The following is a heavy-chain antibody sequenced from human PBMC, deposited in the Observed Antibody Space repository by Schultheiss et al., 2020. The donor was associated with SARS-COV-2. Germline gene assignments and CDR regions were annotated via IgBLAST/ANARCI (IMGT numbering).Heavy chain of an antibody. CDR3: AAGSKASSSYYYYYYGMDV. V-gene: IGHV1-18*01. Sequence: ASVKVSCKVSGYTFSSYGISWVRQAPGQGLEWMGWIAGYNGDTKYAQKFQDRATMTTDTSTSTAYMELSSLRSEDTAVYYCAAGSKASSSYYYYYYGMDVWGQGTTVTVSS. J-gene: IGHJ6*02. CDR1: GYTFSSYG. CDR2: IAGYNGDT. D-gene: IGHD6-6*01.